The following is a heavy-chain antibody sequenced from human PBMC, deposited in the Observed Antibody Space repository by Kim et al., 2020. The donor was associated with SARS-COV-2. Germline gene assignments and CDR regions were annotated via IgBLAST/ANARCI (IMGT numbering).Heavy chain of an antibody. CDR3: AKARYSGYYTGPFDY. CDR2: ISYDGSNK. V-gene: IGHV3-30*18. D-gene: IGHD3-22*01. CDR1: GFTFSSYG. Sequence: GGSLRLSCAASGFTFSSYGMHWVRQAPGKGLEWVAVISYDGSNKYYADSVKGRFTISRDNSKNTLYLQMNSLRAEDTAVYYCAKARYSGYYTGPFDYWGQGTLVTVSS. J-gene: IGHJ4*02.